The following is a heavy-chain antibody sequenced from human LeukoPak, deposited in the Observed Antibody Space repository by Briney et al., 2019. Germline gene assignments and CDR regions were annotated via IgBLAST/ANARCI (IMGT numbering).Heavy chain of an antibody. CDR1: GGSISSYY. Sequence: PSETLSLSCSVSGGSISSYYWSWIRRPPGKGLEWIGYIYYSGSTNYNPSLKSRVTISVDTSKNQFSLKLSSVTAADTAVYYCARVSNWSEVDWFDPWGQGTLVTVSS. CDR2: IYYSGST. D-gene: IGHD1-1*01. V-gene: IGHV4-59*01. CDR3: ARVSNWSEVDWFDP. J-gene: IGHJ5*02.